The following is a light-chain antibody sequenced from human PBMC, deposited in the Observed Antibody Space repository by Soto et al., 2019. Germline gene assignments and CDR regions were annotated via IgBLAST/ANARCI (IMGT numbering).Light chain of an antibody. CDR3: QQRSSWPPT. J-gene: IGKJ4*01. V-gene: IGKV3-11*01. CDR1: QSIDSY. CDR2: DAS. Sequence: EIVLTQSPATLSLSPGERATLSCRASQSIDSYLAWYQQKPGQPPRLLISDASTRATDIPARFRGSGSGTDFTLTISTLEPEDFAVYYCQQRSSWPPTFGGGTKVDIK.